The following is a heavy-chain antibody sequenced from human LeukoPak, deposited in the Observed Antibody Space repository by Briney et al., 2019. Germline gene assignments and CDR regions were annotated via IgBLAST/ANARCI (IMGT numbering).Heavy chain of an antibody. J-gene: IGHJ6*02. V-gene: IGHV4-59*01. CDR1: GGSYSSYY. CDR2: IYYSGST. D-gene: IGHD3-3*01. Sequence: PSETLSLTCTVSGGSYSSYYWSLIRQPAGKGLEWIGYIYYSGSTKYNPSLKSRVTISVDTSKNQFSLKLSSVTAADTAVYYCASSYYDFWSGYSSGMAYYYYGMDVWGQGTTVTVSS. CDR3: ASSYYDFWSGYSSGMAYYYYGMDV.